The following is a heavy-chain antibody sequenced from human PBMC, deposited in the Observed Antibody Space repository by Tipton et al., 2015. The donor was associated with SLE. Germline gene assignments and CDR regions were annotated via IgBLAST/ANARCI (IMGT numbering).Heavy chain of an antibody. CDR1: GASTNTKY. CDR3: ARSLGAGFCSGGNCFEPLDY. J-gene: IGHJ4*02. CDR2: ANRNEGT. D-gene: IGHD2-15*01. Sequence: TLSLTCTVSGASTNTKYWTWIRQSPGKGLEWIGYANRNEGTKIKSSPERRVTISLDTSRSQFSLKLNSVTAVDTAIYYCARSLGAGFCSGGNCFEPLDYWGQGILVTVSS. V-gene: IGHV4-59*08.